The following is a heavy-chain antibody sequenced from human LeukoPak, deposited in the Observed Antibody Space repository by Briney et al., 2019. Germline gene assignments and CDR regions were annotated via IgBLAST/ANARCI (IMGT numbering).Heavy chain of an antibody. CDR2: ISAYNGNT. Sequence: ASVKVSCKASGYTFTGYYMHWVRQAPGQGLEWMGWISAYNGNTNYAQKFQGRVTMTTDTFTSTAYMELRSLRSDDTAVYYCARDRSSSSFDAFDIWGQGTMVTVSS. J-gene: IGHJ3*02. CDR1: GYTFTGYY. V-gene: IGHV1-18*04. CDR3: ARDRSSSSFDAFDI. D-gene: IGHD6-13*01.